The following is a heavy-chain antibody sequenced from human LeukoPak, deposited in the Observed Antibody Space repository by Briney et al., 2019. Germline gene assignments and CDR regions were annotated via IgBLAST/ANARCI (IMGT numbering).Heavy chain of an antibody. J-gene: IGHJ6*03. CDR2: IYTSGST. Sequence: PSQTLSLTCTVSGGSISSGSYYWSWIRQPAGKGLEGIGRIYTSGSTNYNPSLKSRVTISVDTSKNQFSLKLSSVTAADTAVYYCARDRYYYMDVWGKGTTVTVSS. CDR3: ARDRYYYMDV. V-gene: IGHV4-61*02. CDR1: GGSISSGSYY.